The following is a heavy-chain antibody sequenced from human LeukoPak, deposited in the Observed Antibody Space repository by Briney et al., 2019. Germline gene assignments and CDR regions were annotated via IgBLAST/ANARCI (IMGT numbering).Heavy chain of an antibody. D-gene: IGHD2-21*01. CDR2: IDDSGRT. V-gene: IGHV4-59*08. CDR1: GGSISSYY. CDR3: AGHGGAYSFDY. Sequence: SKTLSLTCTVSGGSISSYYWSWIRQPPGKGLEWIGFIDDSGRTNYNPSLKSRVTISVATSKNQFSLKLISESAADTAVYYCAGHGGAYSFDYWGQGTLVTVSS. J-gene: IGHJ4*02.